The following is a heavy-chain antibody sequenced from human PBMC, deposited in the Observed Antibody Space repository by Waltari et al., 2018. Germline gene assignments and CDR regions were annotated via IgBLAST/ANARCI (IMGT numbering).Heavy chain of an antibody. CDR3: ARGAYYYGSGSD. CDR2: IYHSGSS. Sequence: QVQLQESGPGLVKPSETLSLTCAVSGYSISSGYYWGWIRQPPGKGLEWIGSIYHSGSSYYSPSLKSRVTISVDTSKSQFSLKLSAVTAADTAVYYCARGAYYYGSGSDWGQGTLVTVSS. V-gene: IGHV4-38-2*01. J-gene: IGHJ4*02. CDR1: GYSISSGYY. D-gene: IGHD3-10*01.